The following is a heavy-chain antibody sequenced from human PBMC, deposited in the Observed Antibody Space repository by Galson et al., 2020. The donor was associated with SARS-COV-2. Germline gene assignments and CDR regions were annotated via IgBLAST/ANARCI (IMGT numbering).Heavy chain of an antibody. CDR1: GFTFSDFT. D-gene: IGHD2-2*01. CDR3: VRLSCTGTSCYYGGWFDP. V-gene: IGHV3-21*06. Sequence: GGSLRLSCAASGFTFSDFTLNWVRQAPGKGLEWVSSISGSSTHIYYAGSVTGRFTVSRDNAKNSLYLQMHSLRAEDTARYYCVRLSCTGTSCYYGGWFDPWGQGTLVTVSS. J-gene: IGHJ5*02. CDR2: ISGSSTHI.